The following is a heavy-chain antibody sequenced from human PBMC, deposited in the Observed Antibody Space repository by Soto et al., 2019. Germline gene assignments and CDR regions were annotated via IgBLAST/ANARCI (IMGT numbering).Heavy chain of an antibody. J-gene: IGHJ5*02. V-gene: IGHV4-59*01. D-gene: IGHD5-12*01. CDR3: ASQGDGYDFRSWFDP. CDR2: IYYSGST. CDR1: GGSISSYY. Sequence: QVQLQESGPGLVKPSETLSLTCTVSGGSISSYYWSWIRQPPGKGLEWIGYIYYSGSTNYNPSLKSRVTISVDTSKNQFSPKLSSVTAADTAVYYCASQGDGYDFRSWFDPWGQGTLVTVSS.